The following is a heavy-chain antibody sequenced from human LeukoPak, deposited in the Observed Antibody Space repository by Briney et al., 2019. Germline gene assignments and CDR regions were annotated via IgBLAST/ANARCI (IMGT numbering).Heavy chain of an antibody. J-gene: IGHJ4*02. CDR1: GFTFSSYG. V-gene: IGHV3-33*06. CDR3: TKEILQGATTTNPDY. D-gene: IGHD5-12*01. Sequence: GRSLRLSCAASGFTFSSYGMHWVRQAPGKGLEWVALIWYDGSNKYYTDSVKGRLTISRDNSKNSLYLQMNSLRAEDTAVYYCTKEILQGATTTNPDYWGQGTLVTVSS. CDR2: IWYDGSNK.